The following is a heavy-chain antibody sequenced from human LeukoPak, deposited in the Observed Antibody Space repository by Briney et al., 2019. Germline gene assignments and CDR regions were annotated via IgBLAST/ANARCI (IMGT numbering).Heavy chain of an antibody. Sequence: ASVKVSCKASGYTFTSYDINWVRQATGQGLEWMGWMNPNSGNTGYAQKFQGRVTMTRNTSISTAYMELSSLRSEDTAVYYCARAVITIFGVVTHAFDIWGQGTMVTVSS. V-gene: IGHV1-8*01. D-gene: IGHD3-3*01. CDR2: MNPNSGNT. J-gene: IGHJ3*02. CDR1: GYTFTSYD. CDR3: ARAVITIFGVVTHAFDI.